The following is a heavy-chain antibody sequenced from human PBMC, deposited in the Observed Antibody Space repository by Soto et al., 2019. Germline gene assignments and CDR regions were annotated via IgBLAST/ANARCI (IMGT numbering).Heavy chain of an antibody. CDR1: GGTFSSYA. V-gene: IGHV1-69*13. CDR3: ARPGSGIAAADNYYYYGMDV. D-gene: IGHD6-13*01. CDR2: IIPIFGTA. J-gene: IGHJ6*02. Sequence: SVKVSCKASGGTFSSYAISWVRQAPGQGLEWMGGIIPIFGTANYAQKFQGGVTITADESTSTAYMELSSLRSEDTAVYYCARPGSGIAAADNYYYYGMDVWGQGTTVTVPS.